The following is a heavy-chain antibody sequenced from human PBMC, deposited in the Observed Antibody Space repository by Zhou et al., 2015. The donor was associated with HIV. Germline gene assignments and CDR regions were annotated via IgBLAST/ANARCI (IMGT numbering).Heavy chain of an antibody. CDR2: ITPTFGGA. D-gene: IGHD6-6*01. J-gene: IGHJ2*01. CDR3: ARDRGGAARPGWRYFDL. CDR1: GGTLRSYD. V-gene: IGHV1-69*01. Sequence: QVQLVQSGAEVKKPGSSVKVSCKASGGTLRSYDISWVRQAPGQGLEWMGGITPTFGGADYAQKLHGRVTITADESTRTAYMELRRLTSEDTAMYYCARDRGGAARPGWRYFDLWGRGSLVTVSS.